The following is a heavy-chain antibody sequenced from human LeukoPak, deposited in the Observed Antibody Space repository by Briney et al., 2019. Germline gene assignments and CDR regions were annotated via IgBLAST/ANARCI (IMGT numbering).Heavy chain of an antibody. CDR1: GFTFSSYA. CDR2: ISYDGSNK. J-gene: IGHJ4*02. CDR3: ARGQLDYYDQIGGYFDY. V-gene: IGHV3-30-3*01. Sequence: GGSLRLSCAASGFTFSSYAMHWVRQAPGKGLEWVAVISYDGSNKYYADSVKGRFTISRDNSKNTLYLQMNSLRAEDTAVYYCARGQLDYYDQIGGYFDYWGQGTLVTVSS. D-gene: IGHD3-22*01.